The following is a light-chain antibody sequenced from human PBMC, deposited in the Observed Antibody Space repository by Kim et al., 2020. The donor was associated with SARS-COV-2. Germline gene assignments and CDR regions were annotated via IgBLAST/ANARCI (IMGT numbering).Light chain of an antibody. V-gene: IGKV1-39*01. J-gene: IGKJ1*01. CDR1: QSISNY. Sequence: TQMTQSPSSLSASVGDRITITCRASQSISNYLSWYQQTPGKAPKLLIHTANNLQTGVPSRFSGTRSGTDFTLTIGSLQPEDFATYFCLQTYASPPTFGQGTKVDIK. CDR2: TAN. CDR3: LQTYASPPT.